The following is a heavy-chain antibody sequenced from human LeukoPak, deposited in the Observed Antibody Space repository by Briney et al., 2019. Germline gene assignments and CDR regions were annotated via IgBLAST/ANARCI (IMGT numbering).Heavy chain of an antibody. Sequence: SVKVSCKASGGTFSSYAISWVRQAPGQGLEWRGGIIPIFGTANYAQKCQGRVTITADKSTSTAHMELSSLRSEDTAVYYSARSHSSGWYRYYFDYWGQGTLVTVSS. CDR1: GGTFSSYA. CDR3: ARSHSSGWYRYYFDY. CDR2: IIPIFGTA. D-gene: IGHD6-19*01. V-gene: IGHV1-69*06. J-gene: IGHJ4*02.